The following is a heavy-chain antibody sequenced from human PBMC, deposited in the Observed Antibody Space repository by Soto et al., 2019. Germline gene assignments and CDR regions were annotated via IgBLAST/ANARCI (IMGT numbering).Heavy chain of an antibody. Sequence: GGSLRLSCAASGFTFSSYSMNWVRQAPGKGLEWVSSISSSSSYIYYADSVKGRFTISRDNAKNSLYLQMNSLRAEDTAVYYCARDSQFLEFGELLPTSSGQGTLVTVSS. CDR1: GFTFSSYS. CDR3: ARDSQFLEFGELLPTS. J-gene: IGHJ5*02. CDR2: ISSSSSYI. V-gene: IGHV3-21*01. D-gene: IGHD3-10*01.